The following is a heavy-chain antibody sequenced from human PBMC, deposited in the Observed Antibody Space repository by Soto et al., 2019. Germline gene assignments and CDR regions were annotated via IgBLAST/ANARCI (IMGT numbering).Heavy chain of an antibody. J-gene: IGHJ1*01. CDR3: ARGGVY. V-gene: IGHV3-48*03. Sequence: FLRLSCEATGFTFSSHEMNWIRQTPGKRLEWIAKISGSGSTINYADSVKGRFTISRDNVQRTLHLQMDSLRVEDTGVYYCARGGVYWGRGTLVTVSS. CDR1: GFTFSSHE. CDR2: ISGSGSTI. D-gene: IGHD2-8*01.